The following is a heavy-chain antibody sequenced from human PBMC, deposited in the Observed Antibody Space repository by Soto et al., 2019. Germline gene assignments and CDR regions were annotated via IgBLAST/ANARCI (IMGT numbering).Heavy chain of an antibody. CDR2: IYYSGST. CDR1: GGSVSSGSYY. J-gene: IGHJ6*02. CDR3: ARGPYYYGMDV. V-gene: IGHV4-61*01. Sequence: QVQLQESGPGLVKPSETLSLTCTVSGGSVSSGSYYWSWIRQPPGKGLEWIGYIYYSGSTNYNPSRKSRFTISVDTSKNQFSLKLSSVTAADTAVYYCARGPYYYGMDVWGQGTTVTVSS.